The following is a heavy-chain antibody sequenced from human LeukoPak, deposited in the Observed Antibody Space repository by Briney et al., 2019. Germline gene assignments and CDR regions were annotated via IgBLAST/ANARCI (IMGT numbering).Heavy chain of an antibody. CDR1: GYRFTSYW. CDR3: AGLKTRGTMIGDY. CDR2: IYPGDSDT. D-gene: IGHD3-22*01. J-gene: IGHJ4*02. Sequence: GASLKISCKGSGYRFTSYWIGWVRPMPGKGLEWMGIIYPGDSDTRYSPSFQGQVTISADKSITTAYLQWSSLKASDTAMYYCAGLKTRGTMIGDYWGQGTLVTVSS. V-gene: IGHV5-51*01.